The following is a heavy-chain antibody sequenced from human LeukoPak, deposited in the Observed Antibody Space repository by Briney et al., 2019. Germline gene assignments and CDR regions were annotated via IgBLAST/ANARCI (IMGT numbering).Heavy chain of an antibody. CDR3: ARRVGAQDTIPGAFDI. V-gene: IGHV4-34*01. CDR2: INHSGST. J-gene: IGHJ3*02. CDR1: GGSFSGYY. D-gene: IGHD1-26*01. Sequence: SETLSLTCAVYGGSFSGYYWSWIRQPPGKGLEWIGEINHSGSTNYNPSLKSRVTISVDTSKNQFSLKLSSVTAADTAVYYCARRVGAQDTIPGAFDIWGQGTMVTVSS.